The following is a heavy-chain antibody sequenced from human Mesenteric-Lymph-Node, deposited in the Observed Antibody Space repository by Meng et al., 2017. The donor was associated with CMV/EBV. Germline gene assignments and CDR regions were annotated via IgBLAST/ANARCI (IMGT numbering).Heavy chain of an antibody. CDR1: GFTFSSYA. V-gene: IGHV3-23*01. Sequence: GESLKISCAASGFTFSSYAMSWVRQAPGKGLEWVSAISGSGGSTYYADSVKGRFAISRDNSKNTLYLQMNSLRAEDTAVYYCAKDQYCSSTSCSNFDYWGQGTLVTVS. CDR2: ISGSGGST. CDR3: AKDQYCSSTSCSNFDY. D-gene: IGHD2-2*01. J-gene: IGHJ4*02.